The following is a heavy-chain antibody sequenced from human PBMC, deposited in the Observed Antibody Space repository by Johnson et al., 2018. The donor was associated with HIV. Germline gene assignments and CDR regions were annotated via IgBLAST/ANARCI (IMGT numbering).Heavy chain of an antibody. CDR1: GFTFSSYG. D-gene: IGHD2-15*01. J-gene: IGHJ3*02. Sequence: QVQLVESGGGVVQPGRSLRLSCSVSGFTFSSYGMHWVRQAPGKGLEWVAVISHDGINNYYRDSVKGRITISRDNSKNTLYLQMNSLRAEDTAVYYCARRYCSGGRCLNPKDAFDIWGQGTMVTVSS. CDR3: ARRYCSGGRCLNPKDAFDI. CDR2: ISHDGINN. V-gene: IGHV3-30*03.